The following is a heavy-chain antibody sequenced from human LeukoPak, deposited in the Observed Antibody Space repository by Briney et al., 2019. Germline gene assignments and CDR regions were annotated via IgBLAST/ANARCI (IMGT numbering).Heavy chain of an antibody. V-gene: IGHV3-23*01. Sequence: GGSLRLSCAASGFTFSSYAMSWVRQAPGKGLEWVSGISGSGGNTYYADSVKGRFTISRDNSKNTLYLQMNSLRAEDTAVYYCAKGTGSSPEAFDTWGQGTMVTVSS. CDR1: GFTFSSYA. CDR2: ISGSGGNT. D-gene: IGHD3-10*01. CDR3: AKGTGSSPEAFDT. J-gene: IGHJ3*02.